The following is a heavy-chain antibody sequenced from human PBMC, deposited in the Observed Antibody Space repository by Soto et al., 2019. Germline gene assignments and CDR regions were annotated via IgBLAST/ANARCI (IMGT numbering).Heavy chain of an antibody. CDR1: GYYFIAYW. D-gene: IGHD2-21*02. J-gene: IGHJ4*02. Sequence: GESLKISCKGSGYYFIAYWIGWVRQMPGKGLELMGIIYPPDSDVRYSPSFQGQVTISVDKSINTAYLQWSSLKASDTATYYCARLAVTSSTHFDYWGQGTPVTVLL. CDR3: ARLAVTSSTHFDY. V-gene: IGHV5-51*01. CDR2: IYPPDSDV.